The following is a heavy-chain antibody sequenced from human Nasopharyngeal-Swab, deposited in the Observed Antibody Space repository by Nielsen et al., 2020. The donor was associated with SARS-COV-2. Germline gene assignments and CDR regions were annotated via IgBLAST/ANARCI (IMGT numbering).Heavy chain of an antibody. J-gene: IGHJ6*02. Sequence: WIRQPPGKGLEWIGRIYTSGSTNYNPSLKSRVIISVDTSKNQFSLKLSSVTAADTAVYYCARDLNPNSSGWLPYYYYGMDVWGQGTTVTVSS. CDR2: IYTSGST. CDR3: ARDLNPNSSGWLPYYYYGMDV. V-gene: IGHV4-4*07. D-gene: IGHD6-19*01.